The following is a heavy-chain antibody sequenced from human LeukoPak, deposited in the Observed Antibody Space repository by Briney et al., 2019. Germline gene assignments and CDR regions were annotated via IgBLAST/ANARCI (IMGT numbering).Heavy chain of an antibody. CDR3: ARDRTQVVVAATLGNRAPFDI. J-gene: IGHJ3*02. V-gene: IGHV7-4-1*02. CDR2: INTNTGNP. Sequence: GASVKVSCKASGYTFTSYAMNWVRQAPGQGLEWMGWINTNTGNPTYAQGFTGRFVLSLDTFVSTAYLQISSLKAEDTAVYYCARDRTQVVVAATLGNRAPFDIWGQGTMVTVSS. D-gene: IGHD2-15*01. CDR1: GYTFTSYA.